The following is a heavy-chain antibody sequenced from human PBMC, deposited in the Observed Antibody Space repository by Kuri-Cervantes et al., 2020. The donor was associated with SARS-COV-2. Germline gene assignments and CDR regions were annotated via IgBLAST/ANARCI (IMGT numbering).Heavy chain of an antibody. CDR3: ARHVVVPAARPKYYYYYMDV. CDR1: GYSFTSYW. D-gene: IGHD2-2*01. CDR2: IYPGDSDT. Sequence: KVSCKGSGYSFTSYWIGWVRQMPGKGLEWMGIIYPGDSDTRYSPSFQGQVTISADKSISTAYLQWGSLKASDTAMYYCARHVVVPAARPKYYYYYMDVWGKGTTVTVSS. V-gene: IGHV5-51*01. J-gene: IGHJ6*03.